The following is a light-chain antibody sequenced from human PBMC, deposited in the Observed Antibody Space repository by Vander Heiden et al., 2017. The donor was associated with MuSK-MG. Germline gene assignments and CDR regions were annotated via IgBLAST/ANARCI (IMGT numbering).Light chain of an antibody. CDR2: GAS. V-gene: IGKV3-20*01. Sequence: EIVLTQSPGTLSLSPGERATLSCRASQSVSSTYVAWYQQKPGQAPSLLIYGASSRATGIPDRFSGSGSGTDFTLTISRLAPEDVAMYYCQQDGRLPITFGQGTRLEIK. CDR1: QSVSSTY. J-gene: IGKJ5*01. CDR3: QQDGRLPIT.